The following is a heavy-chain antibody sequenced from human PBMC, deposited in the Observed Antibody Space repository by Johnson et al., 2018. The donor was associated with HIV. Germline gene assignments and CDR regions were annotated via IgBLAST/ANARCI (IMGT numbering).Heavy chain of an antibody. CDR1: GFTFSSYS. CDR2: ISGSGGST. D-gene: IGHD3-3*01. Sequence: VQLVESGGGVVRPGGSLRLSCAASGFTFSSYSMSWVRQAPGKGLEWVSAISGSGGSTYYADSVKGRFTIPRDNSKNTLYLQMNSLRAEDTAVYYCAKTGEPLGYNVWSGYYMASPDDAFDIWGQGTMVTGSS. V-gene: IGHV3-23*04. CDR3: AKTGEPLGYNVWSGYYMASPDDAFDI. J-gene: IGHJ3*02.